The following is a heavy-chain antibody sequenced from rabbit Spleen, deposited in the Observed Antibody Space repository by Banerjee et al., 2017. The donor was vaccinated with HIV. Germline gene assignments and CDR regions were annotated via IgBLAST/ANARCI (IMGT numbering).Heavy chain of an antibody. CDR3: VRDGISFVSTGWGLTRLDL. Sequence: QEQLVESGGGLVKPGASLTLTCKASGFDFSGNAMCWVRQAPGKRPEWIACIYNGDGSTYYASWVNGRFSISRSTSLNTVTLQMTSLTAADTATYFCVRDGISFVSTGWGLTRLDLWGQGTLVTVS. J-gene: IGHJ3*01. D-gene: IGHD4-1*01. CDR2: IYNGDGST. V-gene: IGHV1S47*01. CDR1: GFDFSGNA.